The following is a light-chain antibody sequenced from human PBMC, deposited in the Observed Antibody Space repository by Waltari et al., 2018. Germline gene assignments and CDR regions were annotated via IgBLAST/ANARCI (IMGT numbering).Light chain of an antibody. J-gene: IGKJ1*01. CDR3: QQYSTFSRA. Sequence: DAQMTQSPSTLSASVGDRVSITCRASQSIDHWLAWYQQKPGQAPKLLVYKASILESGVPSRFRGSGFGAEVAHNISNVQPVDFATYYCQQYSTFSRAFGQGTKVESK. CDR1: QSIDHW. CDR2: KAS. V-gene: IGKV1-5*03.